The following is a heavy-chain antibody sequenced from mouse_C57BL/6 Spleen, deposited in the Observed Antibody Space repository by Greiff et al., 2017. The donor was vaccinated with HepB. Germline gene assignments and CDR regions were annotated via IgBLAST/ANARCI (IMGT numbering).Heavy chain of an antibody. CDR2: IYPGSGNT. J-gene: IGHJ3*01. Sequence: QVHVKQSGAELVRPGASVKLSCKASGYTFTDYYINWVKQRPGQGLEWIARIYPGSGNTYYNEKFKGKATLTAEKSSSTAYMQLSSLTSEDSAVYFCARSTHDGYYEAWFAYWGQGTLVTVSA. CDR1: GYTFTDYY. CDR3: ARSTHDGYYEAWFAY. V-gene: IGHV1-76*01. D-gene: IGHD2-3*01.